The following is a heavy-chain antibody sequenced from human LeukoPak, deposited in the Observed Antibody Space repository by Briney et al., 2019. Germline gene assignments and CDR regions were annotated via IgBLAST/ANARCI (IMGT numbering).Heavy chain of an antibody. V-gene: IGHV4-59*01. CDR3: ARDVAVAGLDAFDI. D-gene: IGHD6-19*01. J-gene: IGHJ3*02. Sequence: SETLSLTCTVSGGSISSYYWSWIRQPPGKGLEWIGYIYYSGSTSYNPSLKSRVTISVDTSKNQFSLKLSSVTAADTAVYYCARDVAVAGLDAFDIWGQGTMVTVSS. CDR2: IYYSGST. CDR1: GGSISSYY.